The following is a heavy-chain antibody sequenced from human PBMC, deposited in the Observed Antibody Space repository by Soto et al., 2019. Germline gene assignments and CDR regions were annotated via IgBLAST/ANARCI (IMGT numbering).Heavy chain of an antibody. CDR1: GGSISSGDYY. Sequence: QVQLQESGPGLVKPSQTLSLTCTVSGGSISSGDYYWSWIRQPPGKGLEWIGYIYYSGSTYYNPSLKSRVTISVDTSKNQFSLKLSSVTAADTAVYYCARVAVGSSYYYGSGSIDPWGQGTLVTVSS. CDR2: IYYSGST. V-gene: IGHV4-30-4*01. D-gene: IGHD3-10*01. J-gene: IGHJ5*02. CDR3: ARVAVGSSYYYGSGSIDP.